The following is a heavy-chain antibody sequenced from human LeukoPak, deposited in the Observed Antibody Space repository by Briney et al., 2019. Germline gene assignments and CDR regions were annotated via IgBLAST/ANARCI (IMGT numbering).Heavy chain of an antibody. CDR2: ISGSGGST. D-gene: IGHD6-13*01. J-gene: IGHJ4*02. CDR1: GFTFSSYA. Sequence: ETGGSLRLSCAASGFTFSSYAMSWVRQAPGKGLEWVSAISGSGGSTHYADSVKGRFTISRDNSKNTLYLQMNSLRAEDTAVYYCAKAVAAAPRGGYFDYWGQGTLVTVSS. V-gene: IGHV3-23*01. CDR3: AKAVAAAPRGGYFDY.